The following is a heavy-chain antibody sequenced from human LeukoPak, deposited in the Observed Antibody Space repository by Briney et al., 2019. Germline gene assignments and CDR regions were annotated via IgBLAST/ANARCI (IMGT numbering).Heavy chain of an antibody. CDR1: GFTFSSYW. J-gene: IGHJ6*02. V-gene: IGHV3-7*01. CDR2: IKQDGSEK. Sequence: GGSLRLSCAASGFTFSSYWMSWVRQAPGKGLEWVANIKQDGSEKYYVDSVKGRFTISRDNAKNSLYLQMNSLRAEDTAVYYCARERFAMIQYYYYGMDVWGQGTTVTVSS. D-gene: IGHD3-16*01. CDR3: ARERFAMIQYYYYGMDV.